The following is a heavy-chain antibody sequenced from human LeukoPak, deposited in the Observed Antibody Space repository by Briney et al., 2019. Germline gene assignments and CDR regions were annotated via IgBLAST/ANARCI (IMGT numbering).Heavy chain of an antibody. CDR1: GGSFSGYY. J-gene: IGHJ4*02. CDR3: ARVGYGDYDGY. CDR2: INHSGST. Sequence: SETLSLTCAVYGGSFSGYYWSWIRQPPGKGLEWIGEINHSGSTNYNPSLKSRVTISVDTSKNQFSLKLSSVTAADTAVYYCARVGYGDYDGYWGQGTLVTVSS. V-gene: IGHV4-34*01. D-gene: IGHD4-17*01.